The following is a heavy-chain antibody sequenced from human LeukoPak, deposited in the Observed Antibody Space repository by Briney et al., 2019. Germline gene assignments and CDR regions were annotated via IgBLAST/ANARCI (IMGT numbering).Heavy chain of an antibody. D-gene: IGHD6-13*01. J-gene: IGHJ4*02. CDR2: IYYSGGT. CDR3: ATSSNWYYFDS. V-gene: IGHV4-31*03. CDR1: GGSISGGGSY. Sequence: PSETLSLTCTVSGGSISGGGSYWSWIRQHPGKSLEWIGYIYYSGGTYYNPSLKSRVTISVDTSKNQFSLKLSSVTAADTAVYYCATSSNWYYFDSCGQGTLVTVSS.